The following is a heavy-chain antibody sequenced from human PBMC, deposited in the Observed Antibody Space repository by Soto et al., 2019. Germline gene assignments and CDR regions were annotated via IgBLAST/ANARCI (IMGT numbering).Heavy chain of an antibody. D-gene: IGHD3-3*01. J-gene: IGHJ6*02. CDR1: GGTFSSYA. Sequence: SVKVSCKASGGTFSSYAISWVRQAPGQGLEWMGGIIPIFGTANYAQKFQGRVTITADKSTSTAYTELSSLRSEDTAVYYCARGLRDFWSGYYTSYYYYGMDVWGQGTTVTVSS. CDR3: ARGLRDFWSGYYTSYYYYGMDV. V-gene: IGHV1-69*06. CDR2: IIPIFGTA.